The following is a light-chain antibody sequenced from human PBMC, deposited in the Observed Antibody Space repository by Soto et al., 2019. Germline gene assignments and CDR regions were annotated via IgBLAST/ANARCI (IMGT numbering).Light chain of an antibody. CDR3: QSYDSSLSSYV. Sequence: QSVLTQPPSVSGAPGQRVTISCTGSSSNIGAGYDVHWYQQLPGTASKLLIYGNSNRPSGVPDRFSGSKSGTSASLAITGLQAEDEADYYCQSYDSSLSSYVFGTGTKVTRP. V-gene: IGLV1-40*01. CDR1: SSNIGAGYD. J-gene: IGLJ1*01. CDR2: GNS.